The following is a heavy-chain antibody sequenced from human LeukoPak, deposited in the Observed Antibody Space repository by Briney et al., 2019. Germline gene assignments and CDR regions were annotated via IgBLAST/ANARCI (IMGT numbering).Heavy chain of an antibody. D-gene: IGHD4-23*01. CDR3: ARGRSYGGNSVGYFDY. CDR2: IITIFGTA. V-gene: IGHV1-69*05. Sequence: ASVKVSCKASGGTFSSYAISWVRQAPGQGLEWMGGIITIFGTANYAQKFQGRVTITTDESTSTAYMELSSLRSEDTAVYYCARGRSYGGNSVGYFDYWGQGTLVTVSS. CDR1: GGTFSSYA. J-gene: IGHJ4*02.